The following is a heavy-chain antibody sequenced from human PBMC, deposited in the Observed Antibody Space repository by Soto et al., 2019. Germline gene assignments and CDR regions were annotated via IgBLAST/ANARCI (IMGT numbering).Heavy chain of an antibody. CDR1: GGTFSTYA. CDR2: IIPIFATP. J-gene: IGHJ6*02. V-gene: IGHV1-69*06. Sequence: QGQLLQSGAEVKKPVSSVKVSCKASGGTFSTYAISWVRQAPGQGLEWMGGIIPIFATPSYAQKFQGRVTSTADKSTSTAYMKVSSLRSEDTAVYYCAREGPVAGNYGMDVWGQGTTVTVSS. D-gene: IGHD6-19*01. CDR3: AREGPVAGNYGMDV.